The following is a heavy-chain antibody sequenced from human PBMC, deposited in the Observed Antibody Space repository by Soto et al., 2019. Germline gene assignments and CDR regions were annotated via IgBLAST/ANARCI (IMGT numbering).Heavy chain of an antibody. J-gene: IGHJ6*02. CDR1: GFTFSSYD. Sequence: GGSLRLSCASSGFTFSSYDMHWVRQATGKGLEWVSAIGTAGDTYYPGSVKGRFTISRENAKNSLYLQMNSLRAEDTAVYYCARVIGTAMVPPQPSYYCGMDVWGQGTTVTVSS. D-gene: IGHD5-18*01. V-gene: IGHV3-13*01. CDR2: IGTAGDT. CDR3: ARVIGTAMVPPQPSYYCGMDV.